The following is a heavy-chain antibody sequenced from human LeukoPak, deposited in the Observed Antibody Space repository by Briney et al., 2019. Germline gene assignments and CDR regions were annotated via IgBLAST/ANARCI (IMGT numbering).Heavy chain of an antibody. J-gene: IGHJ6*03. CDR1: GYTFTSYY. CDR2: INPSGGST. CDR3: ARAILSYRYYYYYMDV. Sequence: GASVKVSCKASGYTFTSYYMHWVRQAPGQGLEWMGIINPSGGSTSYAQKFQGRVTMTRDMSTSTVYMELSSLRSEDTAVYYCARAILSYRYYYYYMDVWGKGTTVTISS. V-gene: IGHV1-46*01. D-gene: IGHD2-8*01.